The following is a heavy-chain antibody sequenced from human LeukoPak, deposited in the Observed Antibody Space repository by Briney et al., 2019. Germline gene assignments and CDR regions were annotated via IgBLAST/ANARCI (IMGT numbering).Heavy chain of an antibody. CDR3: ASGPIGYSGYEYGMDV. CDR2: IFPIFGTA. D-gene: IGHD5-12*01. CDR1: GGTFSSYA. V-gene: IGHV1-69*01. J-gene: IGHJ6*02. Sequence: SVKVSCKASGGTFSSYAISWVRQAPGQRLEWMGGIFPIFGTANYAQKFQGRVTITADESTSTAYMELSSLRSEDTAVYYCASGPIGYSGYEYGMDVWGQGTTVTVSS.